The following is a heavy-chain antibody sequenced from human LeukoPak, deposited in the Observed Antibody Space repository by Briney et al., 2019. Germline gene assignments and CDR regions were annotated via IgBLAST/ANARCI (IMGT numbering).Heavy chain of an antibody. Sequence: SETLSLTCAVSGESFSDHYWTWIRQTPGKGLEWIGESTHTGSTNYNPSLKSRVTISVDTSKNQFSLKLTSVTDADTALYHCARGRTGAAALDFWGPGTLVTVSS. CDR3: ARGRTGAAALDF. D-gene: IGHD2-2*01. J-gene: IGHJ4*02. CDR1: GESFSDHY. V-gene: IGHV4-34*01. CDR2: STHTGST.